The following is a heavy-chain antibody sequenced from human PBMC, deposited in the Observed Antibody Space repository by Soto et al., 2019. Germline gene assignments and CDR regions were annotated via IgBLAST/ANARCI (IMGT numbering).Heavy chain of an antibody. Sequence: PGESLKISCEGSGFSFSKYTVGWVRQIPGKGLEWMGIIYPGDSDTRYSPSFQGQVTISADKSISTAYLQWSSLKASDTAMYYCARQVHSHPDCWGQGTLVTVSS. D-gene: IGHD1-26*01. CDR1: GFSFSKYT. CDR2: IYPGDSDT. CDR3: ARQVHSHPDC. J-gene: IGHJ4*02. V-gene: IGHV5-51*01.